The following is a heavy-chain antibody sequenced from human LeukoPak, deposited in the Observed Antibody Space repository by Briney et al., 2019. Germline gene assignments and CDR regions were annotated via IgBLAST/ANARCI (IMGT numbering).Heavy chain of an antibody. CDR3: AREYSSSWYGNSFDP. V-gene: IGHV1-2*02. D-gene: IGHD6-13*01. CDR1: GYTFTGYY. Sequence: ASVKVSCKASGYTFTGYYMHWVRQAPGQGLAWIGCINPSSGGTNYAQKCKGRVTMTRATSISTPYMELSRLRSDDTAVYYCAREYSSSWYGNSFDPWGQGTLVTVSS. CDR2: INPSSGGT. J-gene: IGHJ5*02.